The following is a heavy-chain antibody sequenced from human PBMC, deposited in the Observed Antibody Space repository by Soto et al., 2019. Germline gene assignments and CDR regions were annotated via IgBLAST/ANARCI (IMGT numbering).Heavy chain of an antibody. V-gene: IGHV4-59*01. CDR1: GGSISSYY. J-gene: IGHJ6*02. Sequence: SETLSLTCTVSGGSISSYYWSWIRQPPGKGLEWIGYIYYSGSTNYNPSLKSRVTISVDTSKNQFSLKLSSVTAADTAVYYCAGGSVVAASEYYYYYGMDVWGQGTTVTVSS. D-gene: IGHD2-15*01. CDR3: AGGSVVAASEYYYYYGMDV. CDR2: IYYSGST.